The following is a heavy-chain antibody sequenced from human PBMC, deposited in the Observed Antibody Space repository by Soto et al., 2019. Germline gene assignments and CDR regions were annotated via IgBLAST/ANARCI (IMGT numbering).Heavy chain of an antibody. Sequence: SETLSLTCTVSGASVSSYFWSWVRQPPGKGLEWIGYIYNNGRTNYNPSLKSRVTISLDTSDNDFSLGLTSLTAADTALYYCARVHSGWSSSYGLDVWDQGTSVTVSS. CDR3: ARVHSGWSSSYGLDV. D-gene: IGHD6-19*01. J-gene: IGHJ6*02. V-gene: IGHV4-59*02. CDR2: IYNNGRT. CDR1: GASVSSYF.